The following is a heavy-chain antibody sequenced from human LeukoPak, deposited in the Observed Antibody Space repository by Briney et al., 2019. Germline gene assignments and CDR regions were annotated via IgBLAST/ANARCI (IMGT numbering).Heavy chain of an antibody. J-gene: IGHJ4*02. V-gene: IGHV1-2*02. CDR1: GYTFTGYY. D-gene: IGHD5-24*01. CDR3: ARGRRDGYNKYYFDY. Sequence: ASVKVTCKPSGYTFTGYYIHWVRQAPGQGLEWMGWINPNSGGTNYAQKFQGRVTMTRDTSISTAYMELSRLRSDDTAVYYCARGRRDGYNKYYFDYWGQGTLVTVSS. CDR2: INPNSGGT.